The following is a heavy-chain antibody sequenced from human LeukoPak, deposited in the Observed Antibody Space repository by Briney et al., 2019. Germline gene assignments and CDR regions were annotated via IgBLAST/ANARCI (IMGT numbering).Heavy chain of an antibody. D-gene: IGHD6-13*01. CDR2: IYYSGST. V-gene: IGHV4-59*01. CDR1: GGSISSYY. CDR3: ARAIPAGGAQYFQH. Sequence: SETLSLTCTVSGGSISSYYWSWIRQPPGEGLEWIGYIYYSGSTNYNPSLKSRVTMSVDTSKNQFSLKLSSVTAEDTAVYYCARAIPAGGAQYFQHWGQGTLVTVSS. J-gene: IGHJ1*01.